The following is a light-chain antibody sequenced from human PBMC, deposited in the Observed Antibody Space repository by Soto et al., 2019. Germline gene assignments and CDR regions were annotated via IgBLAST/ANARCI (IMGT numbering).Light chain of an antibody. Sequence: EIVVTQSPGNLSLSPGERATLSCRASQTITSDYLAGYNQKPGQAPRLLIYGASSRATGIPDRFSGRGSGTDFTLTVSSLEPEDFAVFYCHQYGTSPWTFGQGTKVEIK. V-gene: IGKV3-20*01. CDR3: HQYGTSPWT. CDR2: GAS. CDR1: QTITSDY. J-gene: IGKJ1*01.